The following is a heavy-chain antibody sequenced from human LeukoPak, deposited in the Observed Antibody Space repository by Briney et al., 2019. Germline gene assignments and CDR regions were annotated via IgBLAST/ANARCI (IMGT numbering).Heavy chain of an antibody. CDR1: GYTFTVYC. D-gene: IGHD3-9*01. V-gene: IGHV1-2*02. CDR3: ARASVFRNDFLTTRNPPDY. Sequence: ASVKVSCKASGYTFTVYCMHWVRQAPGQGLEWMGYINPTSGGTNYAQKFQGRVTMTRDTSISTAYMELNRLRSDDTAVYYCARASVFRNDFLTTRNPPDYWGQGTLVTVSS. CDR2: INPTSGGT. J-gene: IGHJ4*02.